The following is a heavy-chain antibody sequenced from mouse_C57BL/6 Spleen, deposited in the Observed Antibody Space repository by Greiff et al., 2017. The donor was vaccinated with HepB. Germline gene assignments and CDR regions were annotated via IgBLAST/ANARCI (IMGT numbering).Heavy chain of an antibody. CDR2: IYPGDGDT. V-gene: IGHV1-82*01. Sequence: ESGPELVKPGASVKISCKASGYAFSSSWMNWVKQRPGKGLEWIGRIYPGDGDTNYNGKFKGKATLTADKSSSTAYMQLSSLTSEDSAVYFCARSYGNYLYYFDYWGQGTTLTVSS. J-gene: IGHJ2*01. CDR1: GYAFSSSW. CDR3: ARSYGNYLYYFDY. D-gene: IGHD2-1*01.